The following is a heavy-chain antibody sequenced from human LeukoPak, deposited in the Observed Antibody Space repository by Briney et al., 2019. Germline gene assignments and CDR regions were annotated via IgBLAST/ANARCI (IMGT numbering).Heavy chain of an antibody. Sequence: TPSETLSLTCAVYGGSFSGYYWSWIRQPPGKGLEWIGEINHSGSTNCNPSLKSRVTISVDTSKNQFSLKLSSVTAADTAVYYCARGWYDILTGPYYFDYWGQGTLVTVSS. CDR2: INHSGST. CDR1: GGSFSGYY. CDR3: ARGWYDILTGPYYFDY. V-gene: IGHV4-34*01. D-gene: IGHD3-9*01. J-gene: IGHJ4*02.